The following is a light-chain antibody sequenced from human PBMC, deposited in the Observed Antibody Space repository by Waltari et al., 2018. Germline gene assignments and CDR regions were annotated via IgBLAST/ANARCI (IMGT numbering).Light chain of an antibody. CDR3: CSYAGSYSYV. CDR2: DVT. V-gene: IGLV2-11*01. Sequence: SALTQSRSVSGSPGQSVTISCTGTSCDVGSYNYVPGYQQPPGKVPKLMIYDVTKRPSGVPDRFSGSKSGNTASLTISGLQAEDEADYYCCSYAGSYSYVFGTGTEVTV. J-gene: IGLJ1*01. CDR1: SCDVGSYNY.